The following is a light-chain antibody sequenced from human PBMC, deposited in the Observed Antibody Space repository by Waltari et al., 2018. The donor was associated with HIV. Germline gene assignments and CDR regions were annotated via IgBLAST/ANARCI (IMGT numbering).Light chain of an antibody. Sequence: DIQMSQSPSTLSASVGDRVRIPCRASHSVRGSLAWYQQTPGKAPKLLIYRASILESGVPSRFSGSGSGTEFTLTISSLQPDDFATYFCQQYNYFPWTFGQGTKVDIK. J-gene: IGKJ1*01. CDR2: RAS. CDR1: HSVRGS. CDR3: QQYNYFPWT. V-gene: IGKV1-5*03.